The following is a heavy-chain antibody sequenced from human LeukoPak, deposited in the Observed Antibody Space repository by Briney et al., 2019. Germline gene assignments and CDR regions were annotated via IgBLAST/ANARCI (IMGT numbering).Heavy chain of an antibody. CDR3: ARVVAGYGYD. D-gene: IGHD5-18*01. J-gene: IGHJ4*02. V-gene: IGHV3-21*01. CDR1: GFAFSTYA. CDR2: ISSSSSYI. Sequence: GGSLRLSCAASGFAFSTYAMTWVRQAPGKGLEWVSSISSSSSYIYYADSVKGRFTISRDNAKNSLYLQMNSLRAEDTAVYYCARVVAGYGYDWGQGTLVTVSS.